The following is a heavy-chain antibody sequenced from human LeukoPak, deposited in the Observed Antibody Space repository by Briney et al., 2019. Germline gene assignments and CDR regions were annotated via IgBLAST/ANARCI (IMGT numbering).Heavy chain of an antibody. CDR1: GFTFSSYA. Sequence: GGSLRLSCAASGFTFSSYAMSWVRQAPGKGLEWVSAISGSGGSTYYADSVKGRFTISRDNSKNTLYLQMNSLRAEDTAVYYCAKAFGTMVPRGNWFDPWGQGTLVTVSS. V-gene: IGHV3-23*01. D-gene: IGHD4/OR15-4a*01. J-gene: IGHJ5*02. CDR2: ISGSGGST. CDR3: AKAFGTMVPRGNWFDP.